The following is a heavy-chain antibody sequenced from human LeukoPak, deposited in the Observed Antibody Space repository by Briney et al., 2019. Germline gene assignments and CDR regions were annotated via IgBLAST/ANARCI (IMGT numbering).Heavy chain of an antibody. D-gene: IGHD3-10*01. CDR1: GYTFTGYY. J-gene: IGHJ4*02. CDR2: ISAYNGNT. CDR3: ARAQPLWFGELLVDY. Sequence: ASVKVSCEASGYTFTGYYMHWVRQAPGQGLEWMGWISAYNGNTNYAQKLQGRVTMTTDTSTSTAYMELRSLRSDDTAVYYCARAQPLWFGELLVDYWGQGTLVTVSS. V-gene: IGHV1-18*04.